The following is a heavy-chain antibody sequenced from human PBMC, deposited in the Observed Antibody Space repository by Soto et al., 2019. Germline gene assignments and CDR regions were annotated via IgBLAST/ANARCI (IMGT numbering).Heavy chain of an antibody. Sequence: PGRSLRLPSAASGFTCSNHAVSCARQTPGKGLEWVSPISGSGGSTYYADSVNDRFTISSDNSKNTLYLQMNSLRAEDTAVYYCARVLRGYSYGLSPLGAFDIWGQGTMGTV. CDR3: ARVLRGYSYGLSPLGAFDI. V-gene: IGHV3-23*01. J-gene: IGHJ3*02. CDR2: ISGSGGST. D-gene: IGHD5-18*01. CDR1: GFTCSNHA.